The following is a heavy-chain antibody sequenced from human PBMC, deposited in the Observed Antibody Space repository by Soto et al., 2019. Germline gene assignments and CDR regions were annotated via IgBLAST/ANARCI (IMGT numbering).Heavy chain of an antibody. CDR2: LYHSGST. CDR1: GGSISSSNW. CDR3: ASLSSGDISRWFDR. Sequence: QVQLQESGPGLVKPSGTLSLTCAVSGGSISSSNWWSWVRQPPGKGLEWIGELYHSGSTNYNPSLMSRVTISVDKSKCHFSLKLSSVTAADTAVYYCASLSSGDISRWFDRWGQGTLVTVSS. V-gene: IGHV4-4*02. J-gene: IGHJ5*02. D-gene: IGHD2-15*01.